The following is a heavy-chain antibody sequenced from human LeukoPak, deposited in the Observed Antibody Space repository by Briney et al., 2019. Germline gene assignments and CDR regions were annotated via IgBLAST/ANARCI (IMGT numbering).Heavy chain of an antibody. J-gene: IGHJ6*03. CDR2: ISSNGGST. CDR3: ARDYYGSGSYEIYYYYYMDV. V-gene: IGHV3-64*01. D-gene: IGHD3-10*01. CDR1: GFTFSSYA. Sequence: PGGSLRLSCAASGFTFSSYAMHWVRQAPGKGLEYVSAISSNGGSTYYANSVKGRFTISRDNSKNTLYLQMNSLRAEDTAVYYCARDYYGSGSYEIYYYYYMDVWGKGTTVTVSS.